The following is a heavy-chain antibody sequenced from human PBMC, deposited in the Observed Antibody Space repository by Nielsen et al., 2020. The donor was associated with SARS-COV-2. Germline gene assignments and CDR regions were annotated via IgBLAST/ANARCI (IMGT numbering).Heavy chain of an antibody. D-gene: IGHD1-7*01. V-gene: IGHV3-30*18. Sequence: WIRQPPGKGLEWVAVISYDGSNKYYADSVKGRFTISRDNSKNTLYLQMNSLRAEDTAVYYCAKDGGITGTTFFDYWGQGTLVTVSS. CDR3: AKDGGITGTTFFDY. J-gene: IGHJ4*02. CDR2: ISYDGSNK.